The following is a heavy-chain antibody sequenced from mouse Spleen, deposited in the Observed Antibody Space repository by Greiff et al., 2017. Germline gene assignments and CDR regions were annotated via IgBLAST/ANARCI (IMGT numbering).Heavy chain of an antibody. CDR3: ARNDERYEDAMDY. CDR2: IWSDGST. D-gene: IGHD2-14*01. CDR1: GFSLTSYG. Sequence: VQLQESGPGLVAPSQSLSITCTVSGFSLTSYGVHWVRQPPGKGLEWLVVIWSDGSTTYNSALKSRLSISKDNSKSQVFLKMNSLQTDDTAMYYCARNDERYEDAMDYWGQGTSVTVSS. J-gene: IGHJ4*01. V-gene: IGHV2-6*02.